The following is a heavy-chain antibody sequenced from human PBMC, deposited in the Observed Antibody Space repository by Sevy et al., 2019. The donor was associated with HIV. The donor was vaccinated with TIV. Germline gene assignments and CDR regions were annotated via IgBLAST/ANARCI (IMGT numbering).Heavy chain of an antibody. CDR2: IRSKEYNGTT. Sequence: GGSLRLSCTTSGFSFSDYALSWVRQAPGKGLEWIGFIRSKEYNGTTEYAASVKGRISISRDDSKSVAYLHMNRLKTEDTGIYFCTRSTTTIYWGRGTLVTVSS. D-gene: IGHD1-1*01. CDR1: GFSFSDYA. V-gene: IGHV3-49*04. CDR3: TRSTTTIY. J-gene: IGHJ1*01.